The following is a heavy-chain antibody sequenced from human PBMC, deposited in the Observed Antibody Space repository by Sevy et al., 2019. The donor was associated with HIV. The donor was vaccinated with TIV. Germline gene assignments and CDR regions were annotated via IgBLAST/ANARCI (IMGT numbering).Heavy chain of an antibody. CDR2: INHSGST. V-gene: IGHV4-34*01. D-gene: IGHD2-2*01. CDR1: GGSFSGYY. J-gene: IGHJ4*02. Sequence: SETLSLTCAVYGGSFSGYYWSWIRQPPGKGLEWIGKINHSGSTNYNPSLKSRVTISVDTSKNQFSLKLSSVTAADTAVYYCARGGRYCSSTSCAPPRPSEFDYWGQGTLVTVSS. CDR3: ARGGRYCSSTSCAPPRPSEFDY.